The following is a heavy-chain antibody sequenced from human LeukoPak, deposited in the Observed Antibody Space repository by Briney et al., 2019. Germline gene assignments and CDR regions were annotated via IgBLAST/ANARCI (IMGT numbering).Heavy chain of an antibody. CDR1: GGSISSYY. CDR3: ARHVRSGYYHGVFDY. Sequence: KPSETLSLTCTVSGGSISSYYWSWIRQPPGKGLEWIGYIYYSGSANYNPSLKSRVTISVDTSKNQFSLKLSSVTAADTAMYYCARHVRSGYYHGVFDYWGQGTLVTVSS. D-gene: IGHD3-22*01. CDR2: IYYSGSA. J-gene: IGHJ4*02. V-gene: IGHV4-59*08.